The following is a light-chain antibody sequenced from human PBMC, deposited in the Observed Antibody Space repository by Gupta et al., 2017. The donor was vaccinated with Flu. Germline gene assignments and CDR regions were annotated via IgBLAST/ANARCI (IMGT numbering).Light chain of an antibody. CDR3: KQDNSYPPT. J-gene: IGKJ2*01. Sequence: DIHMTQSPSSLSASVGDRVTITCRASQGISTYLAWFQQKPGKAPKSLIYAASSLHSGVPAKFSGSGSGTDFTLTISSMEPEDFETYYCKQDNSYPPTFGRGTKVEIK. CDR2: AAS. V-gene: IGKV1-16*02. CDR1: QGISTY.